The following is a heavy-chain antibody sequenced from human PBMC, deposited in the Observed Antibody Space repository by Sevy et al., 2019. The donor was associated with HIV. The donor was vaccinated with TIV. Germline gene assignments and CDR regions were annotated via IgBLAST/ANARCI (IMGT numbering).Heavy chain of an antibody. CDR3: ASMSITIFGVVPYLDGMDV. J-gene: IGHJ6*02. V-gene: IGHV1-18*01. CDR1: GYTFTSYG. D-gene: IGHD3-3*01. Sequence: ASVKDSCKASGYTFTSYGISWVRQAPGQGLEWMGWISAYNGNTNYAQKLQGRVTMTTDTSTSTAYMELRSLRSDDTAVYYCASMSITIFGVVPYLDGMDVWGQGTTVTVSS. CDR2: ISAYNGNT.